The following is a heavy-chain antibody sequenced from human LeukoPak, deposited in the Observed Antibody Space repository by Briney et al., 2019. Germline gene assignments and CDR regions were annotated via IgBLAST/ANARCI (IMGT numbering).Heavy chain of an antibody. V-gene: IGHV3-23*01. CDR3: AKDRATYYDSSGYSVAD. CDR1: GFTFSSYA. Sequence: GGSLRLSCAASGFTFSSYAMSWVRQAPGKGLEWVSAINSGGISTYYADSVKGRFTISRDNSKNTLYLQMTSLRAEDTAVYYCAKDRATYYDSSGYSVADWGQGTLVTVSS. D-gene: IGHD3-22*01. J-gene: IGHJ4*02. CDR2: INSGGIST.